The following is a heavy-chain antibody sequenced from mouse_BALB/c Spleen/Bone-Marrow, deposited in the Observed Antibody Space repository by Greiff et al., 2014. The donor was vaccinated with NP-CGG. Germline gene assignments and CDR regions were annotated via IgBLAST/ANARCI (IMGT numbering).Heavy chain of an antibody. CDR2: IYPGSGNT. CDR1: GYTFTTYW. J-gene: IGHJ3*01. Sequence: LQQSGSELVRPGASVKLSCKASGYTFTTYWIHWVKQRHGQGLEWIGNIYPGSGNTNYGEKFKAKGTLTVDTSSSTAYMHLSSLTSEDSAVYYCTRWNGHYEGFAYWGQGTLVTVSA. CDR3: TRWNGHYEGFAY. V-gene: IGHV1S22*01. D-gene: IGHD2-1*01.